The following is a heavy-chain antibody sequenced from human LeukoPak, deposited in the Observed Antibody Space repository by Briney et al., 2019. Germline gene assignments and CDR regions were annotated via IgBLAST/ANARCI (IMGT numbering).Heavy chain of an antibody. CDR3: ARDPDIVATISHYGMDV. J-gene: IGHJ6*02. V-gene: IGHV1-69*04. Sequence: SVKVSCKASGGTFSNYAITWVRQAPGQGLEWMGRIIPTLDMPNYAQKFQGRVTITADESTSTAYMELSSLRSEDTAVYYCARDPDIVATISHYGMDVWGQGTTVTVSS. CDR2: IIPTLDMP. D-gene: IGHD5-12*01. CDR1: GGTFSNYA.